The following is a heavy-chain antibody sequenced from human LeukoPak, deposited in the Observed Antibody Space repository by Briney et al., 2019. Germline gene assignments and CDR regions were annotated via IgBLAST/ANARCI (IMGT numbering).Heavy chain of an antibody. J-gene: IGHJ6*03. CDR3: ARVGVDTAMVLYYYYMDV. CDR1: GGSISSSSYY. CDR2: IYYSGST. D-gene: IGHD5-18*01. Sequence: SETLSLTCTVSGGSISSSSYYWGWIRQPPGKGLEWIGYIYYSGSTNYNPSLKSRVTISVDTSKNQFSLKLSSVTAADTAVYYCARVGVDTAMVLYYYYMDVWGKGTTVTVSS. V-gene: IGHV4-61*05.